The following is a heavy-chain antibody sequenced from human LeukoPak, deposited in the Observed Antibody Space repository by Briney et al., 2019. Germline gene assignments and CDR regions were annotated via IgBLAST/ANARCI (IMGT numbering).Heavy chain of an antibody. D-gene: IGHD1-1*01. CDR1: GFTFDDYA. J-gene: IGHJ4*02. CDR2: ISWNSGSI. V-gene: IGHV3-9*01. Sequence: GGSLRLSCAASGFTFDDYAMHWVRQAPGKGLEWVSGISWNSGSIGYADSVKGRFTISRDNAKNSLYLQMNSLRAEDTALYYCAKGFHGRGERREPYYFDYWGQGTLVTVSS. CDR3: AKGFHGRGERREPYYFDY.